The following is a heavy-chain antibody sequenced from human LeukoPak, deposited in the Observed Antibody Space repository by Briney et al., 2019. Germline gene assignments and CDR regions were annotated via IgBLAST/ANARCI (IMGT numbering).Heavy chain of an antibody. Sequence: ASVKVSCKASGGTFISYAISWVRQAPGQGLEWMGGIIPIFGTANYAQKFQGRVTITADESTSTAYMELSSLRSEDTAVYYCASRDDSGTYRDYWGQGTLVTVSS. CDR2: IIPIFGTA. J-gene: IGHJ4*02. CDR1: GGTFISYA. V-gene: IGHV1-69*13. D-gene: IGHD3-10*01. CDR3: ASRDDSGTYRDY.